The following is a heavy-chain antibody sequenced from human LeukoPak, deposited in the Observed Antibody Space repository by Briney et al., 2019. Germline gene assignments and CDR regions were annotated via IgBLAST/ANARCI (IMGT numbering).Heavy chain of an antibody. CDR2: IDYSGST. D-gene: IGHD2-21*02. Sequence: MPSETLSLTCTVSGGSISSYYWSWIRQPPGKGLEWIGYIDYSGSTKYNPSLKSRVSISVDTSKNQFSLKLNSVTAADTAVYYCARVTDPRYNWFDPWGQGTLVTVSS. V-gene: IGHV4-59*12. CDR1: GGSISSYY. J-gene: IGHJ5*02. CDR3: ARVTDPRYNWFDP.